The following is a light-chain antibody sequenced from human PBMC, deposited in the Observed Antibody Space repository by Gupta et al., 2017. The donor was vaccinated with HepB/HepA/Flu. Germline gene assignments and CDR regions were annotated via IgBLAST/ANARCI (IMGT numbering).Light chain of an antibody. J-gene: IGLJ2*01. CDR3: SSYTSSSSRGVV. CDR2: DVS. CDR1: SSDVGGYND. V-gene: IGLV2-14*03. Sequence: QSALTQPASVSQSPGQSLTISCTGTSSDVGGYNDVSWYQQHPGKAPKLMIYDVSNRPSGVSNRFSGSKSGNTASLTISGLQAEDEADYYCSSYTSSSSRGVVFGGGTKLTVL.